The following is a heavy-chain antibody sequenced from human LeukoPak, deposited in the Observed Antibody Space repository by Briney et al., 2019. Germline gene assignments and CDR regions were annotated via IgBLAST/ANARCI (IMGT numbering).Heavy chain of an antibody. V-gene: IGHV3-23*01. CDR2: ISGSGGST. Sequence: PGGSLRLSCAASGFTFSSYAMSWVRQAPGKGLEWVSAISGSGGSTYYADSVKGRFTISRDNSKNTLYLQMNSLRAEATAVYYCAKDPTIRSVGATTQFDYWGQGTLVTVSS. CDR3: AKDPTIRSVGATTQFDY. J-gene: IGHJ4*02. D-gene: IGHD1-26*01. CDR1: GFTFSSYA.